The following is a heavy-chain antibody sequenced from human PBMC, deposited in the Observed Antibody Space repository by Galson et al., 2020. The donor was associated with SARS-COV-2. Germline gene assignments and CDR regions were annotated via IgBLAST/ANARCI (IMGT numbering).Heavy chain of an antibody. V-gene: IGHV4-39*01. Sequence: SETLSLTCTVSGGSISSSSYYWGWIRQPPGKGLEWIGSIYYSGSTYYNPSLKSRVTISVDTSKNQFSLKLSSVTAADTAVYYCARTPRPRWLDAPYGMDVWGQGTTVTVSS. CDR2: IYYSGST. D-gene: IGHD6-19*01. J-gene: IGHJ6*02. CDR1: GGSISSSSYY. CDR3: ARTPRPRWLDAPYGMDV.